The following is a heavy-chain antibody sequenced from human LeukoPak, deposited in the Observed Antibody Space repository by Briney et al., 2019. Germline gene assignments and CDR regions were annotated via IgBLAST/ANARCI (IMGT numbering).Heavy chain of an antibody. V-gene: IGHV1-2*02. CDR1: GYTFNSYG. Sequence: ASVKVSCKASGYTFNSYGITWVRQAPGQGLEWMGWINPNSGGTNYAQKFQGRVTMTRDTSISTAYMELSRLTSDDTAVFYCARGPQYSSDWYFHRVIDYWGQGTLVTVSS. D-gene: IGHD6-19*01. CDR2: INPNSGGT. J-gene: IGHJ4*02. CDR3: ARGPQYSSDWYFHRVIDY.